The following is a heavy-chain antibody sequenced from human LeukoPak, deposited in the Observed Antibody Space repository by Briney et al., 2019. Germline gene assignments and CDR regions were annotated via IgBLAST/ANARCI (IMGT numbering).Heavy chain of an antibody. CDR3: ARGGYYGSGNDFRFDP. J-gene: IGHJ5*02. Sequence: SETLSLTCTVSGGSISNYYWTWIRQPPGKGLEWIGYIYYSGITNYNPSLKSRVTISVDTSKNQFSLNLSSVTAADTAVYYCARGGYYGSGNDFRFDPWGQGTLVTVSS. CDR1: GGSISNYY. D-gene: IGHD3-10*01. CDR2: IYYSGIT. V-gene: IGHV4-59*01.